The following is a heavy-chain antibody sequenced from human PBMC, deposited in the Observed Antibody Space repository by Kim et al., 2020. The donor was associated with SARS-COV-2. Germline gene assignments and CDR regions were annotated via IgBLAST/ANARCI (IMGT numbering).Heavy chain of an antibody. V-gene: IGHV4-39*01. Sequence: RRRRKKGGGKRKAQGKGLEWIGRIYYSGSNYYNPSLKRRVTISVDTSNNQFFLMMSSVTAADTAVYYCARQKGDIGELLYLWGQG. J-gene: IGHJ1*01. CDR3: ARQKGDIGELLYL. CDR2: IYYSGSN. CDR1: RRRRKK. D-gene: IGHD3-10*01.